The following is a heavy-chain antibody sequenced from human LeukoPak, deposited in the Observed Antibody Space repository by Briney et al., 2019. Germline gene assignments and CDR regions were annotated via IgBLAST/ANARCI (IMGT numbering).Heavy chain of an antibody. J-gene: IGHJ5*02. CDR3: ARGYYYDSSGHYL. CDR2: INTDGSSI. D-gene: IGHD3-22*01. V-gene: IGHV3-74*01. CDR1: GFTFSSYW. Sequence: GGSLRLSCAASGFTFSSYWMHWVRQAPGKGLVWVSRINTDGSSISYADSVKGRFTISRDNAKNTLYLQMNSLRAEDTAVYYCARGYYYDSSGHYLWGQGTLVTVSS.